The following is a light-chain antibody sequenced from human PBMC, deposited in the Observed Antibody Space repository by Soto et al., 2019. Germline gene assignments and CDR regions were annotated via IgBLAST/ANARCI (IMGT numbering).Light chain of an antibody. CDR1: NSDVGTHNL. V-gene: IGLV2-23*01. J-gene: IGLJ1*01. CDR2: EGT. Sequence: QSALAQPASVSGSPGQSITISCTGTNSDVGTHNLVSWYQQHPGKAPKLIIYEGTKRPSGVSNRFSGSKSGNTASLTISGLQAEDEADYYRCSYALLLGTGTKVTVL. CDR3: CSYALL.